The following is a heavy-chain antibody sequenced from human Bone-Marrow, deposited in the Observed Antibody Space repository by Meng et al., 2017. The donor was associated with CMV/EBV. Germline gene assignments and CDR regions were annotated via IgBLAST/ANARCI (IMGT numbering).Heavy chain of an antibody. CDR3: ARVPGVYCGGDCYRGWFDP. D-gene: IGHD2-21*01. V-gene: IGHV3-53*01. Sequence: GESLKISCAASGFTVSSNYMSWVRQAPGKGLEWVSVIYSGGSTYYADSVKGRFTISRDNSKNTLYLQRNSLRAEDTAVYYCARVPGVYCGGDCYRGWFDPWGQGTLVTVSS. J-gene: IGHJ5*02. CDR1: GFTVSSNY. CDR2: IYSGGST.